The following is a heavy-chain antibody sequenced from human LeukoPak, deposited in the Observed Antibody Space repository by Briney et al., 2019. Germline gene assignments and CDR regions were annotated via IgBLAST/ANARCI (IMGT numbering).Heavy chain of an antibody. D-gene: IGHD3-22*01. J-gene: IGHJ4*02. CDR2: INPSGGST. Sequence: ASVKVSCKASGYTFTSYYMHWVRQAPGQGLEWMGIINPSGGSTSYAQKFQGRVTMTRDTSTSTVYMELSSLRSDDTAVYYCATVRYYDSPGDSDYFDFWGQGTLVTVSS. V-gene: IGHV1-46*01. CDR3: ATVRYYDSPGDSDYFDF. CDR1: GYTFTSYY.